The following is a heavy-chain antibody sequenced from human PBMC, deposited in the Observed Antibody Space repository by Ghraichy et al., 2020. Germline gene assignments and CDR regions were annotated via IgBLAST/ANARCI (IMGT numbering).Heavy chain of an antibody. J-gene: IGHJ6*03. CDR1: GFTFSSYW. D-gene: IGHD3-22*01. V-gene: IGHV3-7*01. CDR3: ARAPYDSSGYYLPHYYYYYYMDV. Sequence: GGSLRLSCAASGFTFSSYWMSWVRQAPGKGLEWVANIKQDGSEKYYVDSVKGRFTISRDNAKNSLYLQMNSLRAEDTAVYYCARAPYDSSGYYLPHYYYYYYMDVWGKGTTVTVSS. CDR2: IKQDGSEK.